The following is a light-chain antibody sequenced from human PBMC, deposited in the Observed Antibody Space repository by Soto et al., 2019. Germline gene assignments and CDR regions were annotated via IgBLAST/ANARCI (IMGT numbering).Light chain of an antibody. V-gene: IGKV1-6*01. CDR3: LQDYNFPWT. J-gene: IGKJ1*01. Sequence: AIQMTQSPSSLSASLGDRVTSTCRASQGIGNDLGWYQQKPGNAPRLLIYAASTLQSGVPSRFSGSGSGTDFTLTISSLQPEDFATYYCLQDYNFPWTFGQGTRVEIK. CDR1: QGIGND. CDR2: AAS.